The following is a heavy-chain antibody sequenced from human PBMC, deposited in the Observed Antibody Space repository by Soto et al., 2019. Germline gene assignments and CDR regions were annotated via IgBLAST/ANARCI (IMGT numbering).Heavy chain of an antibody. CDR3: AKNEAIRPWFDP. Sequence: PSETLSLTCTASGGSNRNGYYYWSWIRQLPGKGLERIGNIYYTGTTSYNPSLKSRVTISIDTSKNQPALQLWSVVAADTAIYCSAKNEAIRPWFDPCGQGTLVTVS. V-gene: IGHV4-31*03. CDR1: GGSNRNGYYY. J-gene: IGHJ5*02. CDR2: IYYTGTT.